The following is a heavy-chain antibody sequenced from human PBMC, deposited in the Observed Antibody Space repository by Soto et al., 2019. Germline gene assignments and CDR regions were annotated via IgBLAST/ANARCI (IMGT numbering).Heavy chain of an antibody. CDR2: IYTSGST. J-gene: IGHJ6*02. CDR3: ARGRILGYYGMDV. V-gene: IGHV4-4*07. CDR1: CSSLSGYY. Sequence: ETLSLTCNVSCSSLSGYYWSWIRQPPGKGLEWIGRIYTSGSTNYNPSLKSRVTMSVDTSKNQFSLKLSSVTAADTAVYYCARGRILGYYGMDVWGQGTTVTVSS. D-gene: IGHD7-27*01.